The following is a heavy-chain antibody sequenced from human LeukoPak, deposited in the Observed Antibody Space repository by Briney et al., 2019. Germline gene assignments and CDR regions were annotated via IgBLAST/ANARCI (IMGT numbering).Heavy chain of an antibody. Sequence: PSETLSLTCTVSGGSISSYYWSWIRQPPGKGLERIGYIYYGGTTNYNPSLKSRVTISGDTSKNQFSLQLSSVTAADTAVYYCARMDVGIAAAGTTNWFDPWGQGTLVTVSS. V-gene: IGHV4-59*08. CDR1: GGSISSYY. CDR3: ARMDVGIAAAGTTNWFDP. J-gene: IGHJ5*02. CDR2: IYYGGTT. D-gene: IGHD6-13*01.